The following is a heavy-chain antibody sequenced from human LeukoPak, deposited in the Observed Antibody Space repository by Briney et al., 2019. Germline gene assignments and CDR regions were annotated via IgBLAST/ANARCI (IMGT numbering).Heavy chain of an antibody. D-gene: IGHD2-2*02. CDR1: GYTFTSYD. V-gene: IGHV1-8*02. CDR3: AGVVPAAIGNAFDI. CDR2: MNPNSGNT. Sequence: ASVKVSCKASGYTFTSYDINWVRQATGQGLEWMGWMNPNSGNTGYAQKFQGRVTMTRDTSISTAYMELSRLRSDDTAVYYCAGVVPAAIGNAFDIWGQGTMVTVSS. J-gene: IGHJ3*02.